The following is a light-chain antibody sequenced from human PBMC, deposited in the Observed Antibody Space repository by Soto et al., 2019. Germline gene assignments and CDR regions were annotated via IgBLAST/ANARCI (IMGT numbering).Light chain of an antibody. J-gene: IGLJ3*02. CDR2: EGS. V-gene: IGLV2-23*01. CDR3: CSYAGSSTSGNWV. CDR1: SSDVGSYNL. Sequence: QSALTQPASVSGSPGQSITISYTGTSSDVGSYNLVSWYQQHPGKAPKLMIYEGSKRPSGVSNRFSGSKSGNTASLTISGLQAEDEADYYCCSYAGSSTSGNWVFGGGTKLTVL.